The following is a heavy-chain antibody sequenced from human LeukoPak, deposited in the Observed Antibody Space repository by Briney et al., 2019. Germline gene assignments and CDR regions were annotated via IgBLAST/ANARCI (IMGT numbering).Heavy chain of an antibody. J-gene: IGHJ5*02. Sequence: RPSETLSLTCTVSGGSISSYYWSWIRQPPGKGLEWIGYIYYSGSTNYNPSLKSRVTISVDTSKNQFSLKLSSVAAADTAVYYCASYKVAVTTVTTGWFDPWGQGTLVTASS. CDR2: IYYSGST. CDR3: ASYKVAVTTVTTGWFDP. V-gene: IGHV4-59*01. D-gene: IGHD4-11*01. CDR1: GGSISSYY.